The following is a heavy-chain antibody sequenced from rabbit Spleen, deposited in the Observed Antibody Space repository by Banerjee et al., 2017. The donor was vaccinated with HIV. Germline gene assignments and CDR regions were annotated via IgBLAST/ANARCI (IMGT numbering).Heavy chain of an antibody. D-gene: IGHD5-1*01. CDR3: AGGSFYNHEYFGFVPMDL. CDR2: IYTGSGNT. J-gene: IGHJ6*01. CDR1: GFSFSSNYY. Sequence: QEQLVESGGGLVQPEGSLTLTCTASGFSFSSNYYMCWVRQAPGKGLELIACIYTGSGNTWYANWAKGRFTITRSTSLNTVDLKMTSLTAADTATYFCAGGSFYNHEYFGFVPMDLWGPGTLVTVS. V-gene: IGHV1S43*01.